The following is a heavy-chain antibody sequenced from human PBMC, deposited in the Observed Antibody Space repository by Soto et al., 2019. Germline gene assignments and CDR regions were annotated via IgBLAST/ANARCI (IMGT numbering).Heavy chain of an antibody. Sequence: GGSLRLSCAASGFTFSSYAMCWVRQAPGQGLEWVSAISGSGGSTYYADSVKGRFTISRDNSKNTLYLQMNSLRAEDTAVYYCAKNEPMDRGAYFDYWGQGTLVTVSS. D-gene: IGHD3-10*01. CDR2: ISGSGGST. J-gene: IGHJ4*02. CDR3: AKNEPMDRGAYFDY. CDR1: GFTFSSYA. V-gene: IGHV3-23*01.